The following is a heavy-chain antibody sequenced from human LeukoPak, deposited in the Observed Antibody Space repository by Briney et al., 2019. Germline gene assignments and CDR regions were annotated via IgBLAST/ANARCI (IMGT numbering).Heavy chain of an antibody. CDR3: AREVVYDSTGCED. V-gene: IGHV4-38-2*02. CDR2: IYYSGST. CDR1: AYSISSGYY. D-gene: IGHD3-22*01. J-gene: IGHJ4*02. Sequence: SETLSLTCTVSAYSISSGYYWGWIRQPPGKGLEWIGSIYYSGSTYYNPSLKSRVTISVDTSKNQFSLKLSSMTAADTAVYYCAREVVYDSTGCEDWGQGTLVTVSS.